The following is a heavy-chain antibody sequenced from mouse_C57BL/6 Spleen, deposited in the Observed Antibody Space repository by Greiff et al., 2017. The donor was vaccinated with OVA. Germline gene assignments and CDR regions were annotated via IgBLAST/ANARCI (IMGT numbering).Heavy chain of an antibody. D-gene: IGHD1-1*01. V-gene: IGHV5-16*01. Sequence: EVMLVESEGGLVQPGSSMKLSCTASGFTFSDYYMAWVRQVPEKGLEWVANINYDGSSTYYLDSLKSRFIISRDNAKNILYLQMSSLKSEDTATYYCARGGYYGSSYVFAYWGQGTLVTVSA. CDR3: ARGGYYGSSYVFAY. J-gene: IGHJ3*01. CDR1: GFTFSDYY. CDR2: INYDGSST.